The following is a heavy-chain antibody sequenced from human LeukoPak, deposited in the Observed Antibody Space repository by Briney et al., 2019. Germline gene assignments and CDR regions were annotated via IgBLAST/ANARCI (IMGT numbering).Heavy chain of an antibody. D-gene: IGHD7-27*01. CDR3: AKFNGDSVYFDY. Sequence: GGSLRLSCAASGFTFSSYAMSRVRQAPGKGLEWVSAISGSGGSTYYADSVKGRFTISRDNSKNTLYLQMNSLRAEDTAVYYCAKFNGDSVYFDYWGQGTLVTVSS. V-gene: IGHV3-23*01. CDR2: ISGSGGST. J-gene: IGHJ4*02. CDR1: GFTFSSYA.